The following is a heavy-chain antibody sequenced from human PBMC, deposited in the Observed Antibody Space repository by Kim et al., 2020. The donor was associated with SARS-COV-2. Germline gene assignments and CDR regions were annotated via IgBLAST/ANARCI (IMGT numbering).Heavy chain of an antibody. CDR1: GGSISSGGYY. J-gene: IGHJ3*02. V-gene: IGHV4-31*03. CDR2: IYYSGST. D-gene: IGHD1-26*01. Sequence: SETLSLTCTVSGGSISSGGYYWSWIRQHPGKGLEWIGYIYYSGSTYYNPSLKSRVTISVDTSKNQFSLKLSSVTAADMAVYYCARDGLGAAPDAFDIWGQGTMVTVSS. CDR3: ARDGLGAAPDAFDI.